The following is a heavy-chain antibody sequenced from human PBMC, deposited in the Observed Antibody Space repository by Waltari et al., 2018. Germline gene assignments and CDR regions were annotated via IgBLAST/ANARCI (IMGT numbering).Heavy chain of an antibody. Sequence: QVQLQESGPGLVKPSETLSLTCPVSGGPISSYYWRWIRQPPGKGLEWIGYIYYSGSTNYNPSLKSRVTISVDTSKNQFSLKLSSVTAADTAVYYCARADGGYVGWFDPWGQGTLVTVSS. CDR3: ARADGGYVGWFDP. J-gene: IGHJ5*02. V-gene: IGHV4-59*01. D-gene: IGHD5-12*01. CDR1: GGPISSYY. CDR2: IYYSGST.